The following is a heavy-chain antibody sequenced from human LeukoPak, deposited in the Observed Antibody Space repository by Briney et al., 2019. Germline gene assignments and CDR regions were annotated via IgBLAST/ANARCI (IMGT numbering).Heavy chain of an antibody. CDR1: GYTFTGYY. Sequence: GASVKVSCKASGYTFTGYYMHWVRQAPGQGLGWMGWINPNSGGTNYAQKFQGRVTMTRDTSISTAYMELSRLRSDDTAVYYCARVRSPYYYDSSGYYRPPHLYMDVWGKGTTVTVSS. CDR3: ARVRSPYYYDSSGYYRPPHLYMDV. CDR2: INPNSGGT. J-gene: IGHJ6*03. V-gene: IGHV1-2*02. D-gene: IGHD3-22*01.